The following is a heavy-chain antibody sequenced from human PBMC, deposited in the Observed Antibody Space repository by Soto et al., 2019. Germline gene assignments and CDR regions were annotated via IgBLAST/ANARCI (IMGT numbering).Heavy chain of an antibody. J-gene: IGHJ5*02. Sequence: SETLSLTCNVSGGSISSGGYYWSWIRQHPGKGLEWIGYIYYSGSTYYNPSLKSRVTISVDTSKNQFSLKLSSVTAADTAVYYCARGYKGAVAGTWFDPWGQGTLVTV. CDR3: ARGYKGAVAGTWFDP. CDR2: IYYSGST. CDR1: GGSISSGGYY. V-gene: IGHV4-30-4*08. D-gene: IGHD6-19*01.